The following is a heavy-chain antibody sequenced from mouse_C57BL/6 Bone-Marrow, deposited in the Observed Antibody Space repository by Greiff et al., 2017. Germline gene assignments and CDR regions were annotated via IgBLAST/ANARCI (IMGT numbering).Heavy chain of an antibody. CDR1: GYTFTSYW. J-gene: IGHJ1*03. V-gene: IGHV1-64*01. CDR3: ASSDYGNYEWYFDV. D-gene: IGHD2-1*01. Sequence: VQLQQSGAELVKPGASVKLSCKASGYTFTSYWMHWVKQRPGQGLEWIGMIHPNSGSTNYNEKFKSKATLTVDKSSSTAYMQLSSLTSEDSAVYYGASSDYGNYEWYFDVWGTGTTVTVSS. CDR2: IHPNSGST.